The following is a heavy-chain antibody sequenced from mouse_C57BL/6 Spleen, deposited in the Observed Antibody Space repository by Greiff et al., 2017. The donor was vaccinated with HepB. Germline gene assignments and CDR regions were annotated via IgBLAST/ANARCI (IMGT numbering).Heavy chain of an antibody. D-gene: IGHD1-1*02. Sequence: EVQVVQSGPVLVKPGASLKMSCAASGFTFSSYYMTWVRQSPGKRLEWIAVISRCNGGTCYKHSVKGKFTMTRDKATNTVYLELSSLTSEDTAMYYCARQGGDGYFDVWGTGTTVTVSS. CDR1: GFTFSSYY. CDR2: ISRCNGGT. V-gene: IGHV5-6*01. CDR3: ARQGGDGYFDV. J-gene: IGHJ1*03.